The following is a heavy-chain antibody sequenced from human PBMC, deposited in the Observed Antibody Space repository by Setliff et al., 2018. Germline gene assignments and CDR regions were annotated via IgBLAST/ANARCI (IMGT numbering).Heavy chain of an antibody. CDR2: INPSSGAT. V-gene: IGHV1-2*06. Sequence: ASVKVSCKASGYTFTGYYMYWVRQAPGQGLEWMGRINPSSGATIYAQKFQGRVTMTSDTSISTAYMELGRLRSDDTAVYFCARDGGGDSDAFGGVIFGYWGQGTLVTV. J-gene: IGHJ4*02. D-gene: IGHD3-3*01. CDR1: GYTFTGYY. CDR3: ARDGGGDSDAFGGVIFGY.